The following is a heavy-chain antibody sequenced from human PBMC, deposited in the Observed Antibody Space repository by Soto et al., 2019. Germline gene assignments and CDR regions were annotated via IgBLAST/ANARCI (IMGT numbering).Heavy chain of an antibody. V-gene: IGHV4-31*03. D-gene: IGHD4-17*01. Sequence: QVQLQESGPGLVKPSQTLSLTCTVSGGSISSGGYYWSWIRQHPGKGLEWIGYIYYSGSTYYNPSLKSRVTISVDTSKNPFSLKLSSVTAADTAVYYCARQRVLRRNSYSGMDVWGQGTTVTVSS. CDR1: GGSISSGGYY. J-gene: IGHJ6*02. CDR3: ARQRVLRRNSYSGMDV. CDR2: IYYSGST.